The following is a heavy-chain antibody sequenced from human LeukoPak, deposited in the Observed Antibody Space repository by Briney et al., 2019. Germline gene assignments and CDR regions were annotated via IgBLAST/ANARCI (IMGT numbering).Heavy chain of an antibody. Sequence: PSETLSLTCTVSSGSISSSFYHWGWIRQPPGKGLEWIASIYYRGETYYNASLKSRVTISVDTSKNQFSLKVSSVTAADTAVYYCARHSGVGSTPQNYYGMDVWGQGTTVTVSS. CDR3: ARHSGVGSTPQNYYGMDV. J-gene: IGHJ6*02. D-gene: IGHD2-2*01. CDR2: IYYRGET. V-gene: IGHV4-39*01. CDR1: SGSISSSFYH.